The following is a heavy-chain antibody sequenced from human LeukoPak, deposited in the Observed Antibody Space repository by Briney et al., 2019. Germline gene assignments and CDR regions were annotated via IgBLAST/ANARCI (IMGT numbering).Heavy chain of an antibody. CDR2: TSAYNGNT. D-gene: IGHD6-19*01. V-gene: IGHV1-18*01. CDR3: ARDPLFRLAVAGRSSLDY. CDR1: GYTFTSYG. J-gene: IGHJ4*02. Sequence: ASVKVSCKASGYTFTSYGISWVRQAPGQGLEWMGWTSAYNGNTNYAQKLQGRVTMTTDTSTSTAYMELRSLRSDDTAVYYCARDPLFRLAVAGRSSLDYWGQGTLVTVSS.